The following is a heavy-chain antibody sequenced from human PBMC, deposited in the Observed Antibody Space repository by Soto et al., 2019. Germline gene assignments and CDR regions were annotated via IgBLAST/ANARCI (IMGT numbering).Heavy chain of an antibody. D-gene: IGHD3-3*01. J-gene: IGHJ4*02. Sequence: QVQLVESGGGVVQPGRSLRLSCAASGFTFSNYAIHWVRQAPGKGLEWVAVISCDGSNKCYADSVKGRFTISRDNSKNTLYLQMSSLRAEDTAVYYCARGGDFWSGIDYWGQGTLVTVSS. V-gene: IGHV3-30-3*01. CDR1: GFTFSNYA. CDR2: ISCDGSNK. CDR3: ARGGDFWSGIDY.